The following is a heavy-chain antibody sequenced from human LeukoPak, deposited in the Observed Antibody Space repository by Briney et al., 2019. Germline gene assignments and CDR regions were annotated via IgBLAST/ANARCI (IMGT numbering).Heavy chain of an antibody. CDR1: GGTFSSYA. V-gene: IGHV1-69*05. Sequence: SVKVSCKASGGTFSSYAISWVRQAPGQGLEWMGGIIPIFGTANYAQKFQGRVTITTDESTSTAYMELSSLRSEDTAVYYCAKSPLGVTPLALDYWGQGTLVTVSS. CDR3: AKSPLGVTPLALDY. J-gene: IGHJ4*02. D-gene: IGHD2-21*02. CDR2: IIPIFGTA.